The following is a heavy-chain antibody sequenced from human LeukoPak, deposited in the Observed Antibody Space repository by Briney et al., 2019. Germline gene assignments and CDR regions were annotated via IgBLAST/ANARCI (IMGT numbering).Heavy chain of an antibody. CDR1: GYSFTSYW. CDR3: ARHVDSSGWFY. V-gene: IGHV5-51*01. Sequence: PGESLKISCKGSGYSFTSYWIGWVRQMPGKGLEWMGIIYPGDSDTRYSPSLQGQVTISADKSINTAYLQWSSLKASGTAMYYCARHVDSSGWFYWGQGTLVTVSS. D-gene: IGHD6-19*01. CDR2: IYPGDSDT. J-gene: IGHJ4*02.